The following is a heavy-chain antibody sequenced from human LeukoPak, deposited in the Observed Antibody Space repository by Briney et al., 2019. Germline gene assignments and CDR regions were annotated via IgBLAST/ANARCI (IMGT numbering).Heavy chain of an antibody. J-gene: IGHJ4*02. V-gene: IGHV4-59*08. CDR1: GGSLSSYY. D-gene: IGHD3-10*01. Sequence: SETLSLTCTVYGGSLSSYYWSWIRQPPGKGLEWIGYIYYSGSTNYNPSLKSRVTISVDTSKNQFSLKLSSVTAADTAVYYCARHSIYGSGRDRYFDYWGQGTLVTVAS. CDR2: IYYSGST. CDR3: ARHSIYGSGRDRYFDY.